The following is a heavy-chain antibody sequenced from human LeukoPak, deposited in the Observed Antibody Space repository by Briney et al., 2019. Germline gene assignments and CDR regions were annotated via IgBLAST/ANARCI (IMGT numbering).Heavy chain of an antibody. J-gene: IGHJ4*02. V-gene: IGHV3-23*01. CDR1: GFTFSSYA. Sequence: PGGSLRLSCAASGFTFSSYAMGWVRQAPGKGLEWVAGITDSGLARAYAASVKGRFTIYRDDSRSTLDLQMNRLRAEDTALYYSARDGLWGWAQYDYWGQGILVTVSS. D-gene: IGHD2-21*01. CDR3: ARDGLWGWAQYDY. CDR2: ITDSGLAR.